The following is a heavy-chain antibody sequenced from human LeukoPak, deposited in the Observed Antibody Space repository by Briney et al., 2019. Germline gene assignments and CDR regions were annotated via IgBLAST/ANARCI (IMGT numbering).Heavy chain of an antibody. D-gene: IGHD1-26*01. CDR3: ARSLGQGYYYYYMDV. CDR2: IYHSGST. Sequence: PSETLSLTCAVSGGSISSGGYSWSWIRQPPGKGLEWIGYIYHSGSTYYNPSLKSRVTISVDRSKNQFSLKLSSVTAADTAVYYCARSLGQGYYYYYMDVWGKGTTVTVSS. CDR1: GGSISSGGYS. J-gene: IGHJ6*03. V-gene: IGHV4-30-2*01.